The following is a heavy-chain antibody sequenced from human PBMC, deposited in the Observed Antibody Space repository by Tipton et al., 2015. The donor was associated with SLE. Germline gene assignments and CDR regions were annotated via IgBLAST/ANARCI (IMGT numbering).Heavy chain of an antibody. Sequence: GEALGNSHWTWIRQPAGKGLEWIGRIYESGNTNYNPSLGSRVTMSLDTSKTHLSLKLTSVTAADTAVYYCARSTGAETWYFDLWGRGTRVTVSS. CDR1: GEALGNSH. CDR2: IYESGNT. J-gene: IGHJ2*01. D-gene: IGHD7-27*01. V-gene: IGHV4-4*07. CDR3: ARSTGAETWYFDL.